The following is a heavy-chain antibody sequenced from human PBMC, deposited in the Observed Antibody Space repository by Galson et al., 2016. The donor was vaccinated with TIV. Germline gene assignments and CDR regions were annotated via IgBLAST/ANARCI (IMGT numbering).Heavy chain of an antibody. CDR2: ISGGGGST. V-gene: IGHV3-23*01. Sequence: SLRLSCAASGFTFSIFAMTWVRQAPGMGLEWVSAISGGGGSTYYADSVKGRFTVSRDNSKNTLFLQMNSLRAEDTAVYYCTKVPSSGFSYYCGLDSWGQGTAVTVSS. D-gene: IGHD3-22*01. CDR3: TKVPSSGFSYYCGLDS. J-gene: IGHJ6*02. CDR1: GFTFSIFA.